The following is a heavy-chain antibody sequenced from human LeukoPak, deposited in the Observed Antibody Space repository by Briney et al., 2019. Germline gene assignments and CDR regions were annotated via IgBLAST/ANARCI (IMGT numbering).Heavy chain of an antibody. D-gene: IGHD3-10*01. Sequence: SGTLSLTCAVYVGSFSGYYWSWIRQPPGKGLEWIGEINHSGSTNYNSSLKSRVTISVDTSKNQFSLKLSSVSAADTAVYDCERGYYGSGSHCCHMDVWGKGTTITVS. CDR2: INHSGST. V-gene: IGHV4-34*01. CDR3: ERGYYGSGSHCCHMDV. CDR1: VGSFSGYY. J-gene: IGHJ6*03.